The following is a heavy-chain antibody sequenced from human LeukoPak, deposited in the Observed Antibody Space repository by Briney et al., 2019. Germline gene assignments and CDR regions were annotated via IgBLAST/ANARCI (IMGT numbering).Heavy chain of an antibody. CDR2: IYSSGST. D-gene: IGHD3-22*01. CDR1: GGSISGYY. J-gene: IGHJ4*02. CDR3: ARDTYYYDSSGYRGFDY. Sequence: SETLSLTCTVSGGSISGYYWSWIRQSPGKGLEWIGHIYSSGSTNYNPSLKSRVTISVDTSKNQFSLKLSSVTAADTAVYYCARDTYYYDSSGYRGFDYWGQGTLVTVSS. V-gene: IGHV4-59*01.